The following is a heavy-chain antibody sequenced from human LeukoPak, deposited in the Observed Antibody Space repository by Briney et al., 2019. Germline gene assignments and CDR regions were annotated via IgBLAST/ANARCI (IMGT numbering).Heavy chain of an antibody. V-gene: IGHV4-34*01. CDR3: ARAGWDSYGYDRAYYFDY. CDR2: INHSGST. D-gene: IGHD5-18*01. CDR1: GGSFSSYY. J-gene: IGHJ4*02. Sequence: SETLSLTCAVYGGSFSSYYWSWIRQPPGKGLEWIGEINHSGSTNYNPSLKSRVTISVDTSKNQFSLKLSSVTAADTAVYYCARAGWDSYGYDRAYYFDYWGQGTLVTVSS.